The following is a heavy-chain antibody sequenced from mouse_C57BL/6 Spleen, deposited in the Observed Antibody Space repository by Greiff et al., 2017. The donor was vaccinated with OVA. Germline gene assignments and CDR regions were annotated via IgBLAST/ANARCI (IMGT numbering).Heavy chain of an antibody. CDR1: GFTFSDYY. D-gene: IGHD4-1*01. CDR2: ISNGGGST. CDR3: ASRRWDEAMGC. J-gene: IGHJ4*01. Sequence: DVMLVESGGGLVQPGGSLKLSCAASGFTFSDYYMYWVRQTPEKRLEWVAYISNGGGSTYYPDTVKGRFTLSRDNATNTLYLQMSRLKSEDTAMYYCASRRWDEAMGCWGKGATVTVSS. V-gene: IGHV5-12*01.